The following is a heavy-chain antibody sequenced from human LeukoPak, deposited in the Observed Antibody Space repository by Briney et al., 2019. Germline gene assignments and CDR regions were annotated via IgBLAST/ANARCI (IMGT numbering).Heavy chain of an antibody. Sequence: GGSLRLSCAASGFTFSNYWMSWVRQAPGKGLEWVADIKQDGTQEYYVDSVEGRFTISRDNAKNSLYLQMNSLRVEDTAVYYCARDCGSDCSQAFDIWGQGTMVTVS. J-gene: IGHJ3*02. CDR1: GFTFSNYW. D-gene: IGHD2-21*02. V-gene: IGHV3-7*05. CDR2: IKQDGTQE. CDR3: ARDCGSDCSQAFDI.